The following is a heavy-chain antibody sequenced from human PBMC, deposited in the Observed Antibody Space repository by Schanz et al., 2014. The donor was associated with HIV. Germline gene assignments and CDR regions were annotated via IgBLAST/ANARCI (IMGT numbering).Heavy chain of an antibody. CDR2: ISVSGNSI. D-gene: IGHD6-13*01. Sequence: QVQLGESGGGLVKPGGSLRLSCAASGFSLGDYYMSWIRQAPGKGLQWISYISVSGNSIYYADSVKGRFTISRDNAKNSLYLQMNSLRAEDTALYFCAKDRPAGIAAAAGMDVWGQGTTVTVSS. CDR3: AKDRPAGIAAAAGMDV. CDR1: GFSLGDYY. V-gene: IGHV3-11*01. J-gene: IGHJ6*02.